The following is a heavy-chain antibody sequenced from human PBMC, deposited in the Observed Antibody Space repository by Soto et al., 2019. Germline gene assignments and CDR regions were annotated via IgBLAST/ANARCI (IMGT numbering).Heavy chain of an antibody. D-gene: IGHD6-6*01. CDR2: IRSKAYGGTT. V-gene: IGHV3-49*03. Sequence: PGGSLRLSCTASGFTFGDYAMSWFRQAPGKGLEWVGFIRSKAYGGTTEYAASVKGRFTISRDDSKSIAYLQMNSLKTEDTAVYYCTRARRRYSSSTHVDGFDYWGQGTLVTVSS. J-gene: IGHJ4*02. CDR3: TRARRRYSSSTHVDGFDY. CDR1: GFTFGDYA.